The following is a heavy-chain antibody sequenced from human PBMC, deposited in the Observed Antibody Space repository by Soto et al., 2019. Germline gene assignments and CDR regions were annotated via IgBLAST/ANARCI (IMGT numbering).Heavy chain of an antibody. D-gene: IGHD2-2*01. J-gene: IGHJ4*02. CDR1: GASISSRDYY. Sequence: PSETLSLTCSVSGASISSRDYYWGWIRQTPGKGLEWIGNIAYNGVPYYNPSLKSRVTVSKDTSKNQFSLKLASVTAADTAIYYCGRVLIGTSRHTDSDYWGQGTQVTVSS. CDR3: GRVLIGTSRHTDSDY. V-gene: IGHV4-39*01. CDR2: IAYNGVP.